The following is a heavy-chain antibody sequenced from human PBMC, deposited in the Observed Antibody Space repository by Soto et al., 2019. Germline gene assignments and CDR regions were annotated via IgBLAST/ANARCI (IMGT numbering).Heavy chain of an antibody. D-gene: IGHD5-18*01. J-gene: IGHJ4*02. CDR3: ARRIQLWSGDYFDY. CDR1: GGSISSSSYY. V-gene: IGHV4-39*01. CDR2: IYYSGST. Sequence: SETLSLTCTVSGGSISSSSYYWGWIRQPPGKGLEWIGSIYYSGSTYYNPSLKSRVTIPVDTSKNQFSLKLSSVTAADTAVYYCARRIQLWSGDYFDYWGQGTLVTVSS.